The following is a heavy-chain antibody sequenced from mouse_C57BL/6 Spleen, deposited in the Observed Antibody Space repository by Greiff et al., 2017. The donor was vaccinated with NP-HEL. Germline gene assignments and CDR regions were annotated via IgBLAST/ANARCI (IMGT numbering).Heavy chain of an antibody. D-gene: IGHD1-1*01. J-gene: IGHJ2*01. V-gene: IGHV1-52*01. Sequence: VQLQQPGAELVRPGSSVKLSCKASGYTFTSYWMHWVKQRPIQGLEWIGIIDPSASDTHYNHKFKDKATLTVDKSSSPAYMQLSSLTSEDSAVYYCARFITRVLDDWGQGTTLTVSS. CDR3: ARFITRVLDD. CDR2: IDPSASDT. CDR1: GYTFTSYW.